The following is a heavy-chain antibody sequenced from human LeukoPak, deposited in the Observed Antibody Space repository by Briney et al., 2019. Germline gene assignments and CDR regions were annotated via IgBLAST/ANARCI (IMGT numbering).Heavy chain of an antibody. D-gene: IGHD6-6*01. V-gene: IGHV1-69*05. Sequence: SVKVSCKASGGTFSSYAISWVRQAPGQGLEWMGGIIPIFGTANYAQKFQGRVTITTDESTSTAYMELNSLRSEDTAVYYCARDYGSSGLFDYWGQGTLVTVSS. CDR2: IIPIFGTA. J-gene: IGHJ4*02. CDR1: GGTFSSYA. CDR3: ARDYGSSGLFDY.